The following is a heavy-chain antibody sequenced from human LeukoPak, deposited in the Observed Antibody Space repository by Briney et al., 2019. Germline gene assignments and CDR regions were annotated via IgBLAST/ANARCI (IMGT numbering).Heavy chain of an antibody. V-gene: IGHV4-39*07. CDR1: GGSISSSSYY. CDR2: IYYSGST. Sequence: SETLSLTCTVSGGSISSSSYYWGWIRQPPGKGLKWIGSIYYSGSTYYNPSLKSRVTISVDTSKNQFSLKLSSVTAADTAVYYCARVRDYDILTGYWDPWGQGPLATVSS. J-gene: IGHJ5*02. D-gene: IGHD3-9*01. CDR3: ARVRDYDILTGYWDP.